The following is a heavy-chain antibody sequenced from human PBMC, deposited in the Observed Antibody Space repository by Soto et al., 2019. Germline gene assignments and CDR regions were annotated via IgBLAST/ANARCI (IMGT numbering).Heavy chain of an antibody. CDR1: GYIFTSYG. J-gene: IGHJ4*02. CDR3: ASGRDGDY. CDR2: ISAHNGNT. Sequence: QAHLVQSGPEVKKPGASVKVSCKGSGYIFTSYGIAWVRQAPGQGLEWMGWISAHNGNTEYAQKFQGRVTVTRDTSTSTAYLELRSLRSDDTALYYCASGRDGDYWGQGALVTVSS. V-gene: IGHV1-18*01. D-gene: IGHD1-1*01.